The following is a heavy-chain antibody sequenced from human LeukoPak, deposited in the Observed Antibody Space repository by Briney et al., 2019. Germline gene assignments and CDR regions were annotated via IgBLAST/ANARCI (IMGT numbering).Heavy chain of an antibody. CDR1: GFTFSSYG. J-gene: IGHJ3*02. V-gene: IGHV3-30*03. CDR2: ISYDGSNK. D-gene: IGHD3-9*01. Sequence: AGGSLRLSCAASGFTFSSYGMHWVRQAPGKGLEWVAVISYDGSNKYYADSVKGRFTISRDNSKNTLYLQMNSLRAEDTAVYYCARDSEVPPVLRYFDWSETDAFDIWGQGTMVTVSS. CDR3: ARDSEVPPVLRYFDWSETDAFDI.